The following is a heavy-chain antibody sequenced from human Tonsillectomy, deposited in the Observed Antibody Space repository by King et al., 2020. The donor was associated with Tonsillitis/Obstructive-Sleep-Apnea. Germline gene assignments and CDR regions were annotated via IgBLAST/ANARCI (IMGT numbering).Heavy chain of an antibody. D-gene: IGHD1-26*01. V-gene: IGHV3-7*01. CDR1: GFTFSNYW. CDR3: ARDPYSGNYGAFDI. Sequence: VQLVESGGGLVQPGGSLRLSCAASGFTFSNYWMSWVRQAPGKGLEWVANIKQDGSISYYVDSVKGRFTISRDNAKNSLFLQMNSLRPEDTAVYYCARDPYSGNYGAFDIWGQGIMVTVSS. CDR2: IKQDGSIS. J-gene: IGHJ3*02.